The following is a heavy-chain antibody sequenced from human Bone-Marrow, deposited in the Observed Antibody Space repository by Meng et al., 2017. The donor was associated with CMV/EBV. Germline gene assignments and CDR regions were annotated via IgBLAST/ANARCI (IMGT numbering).Heavy chain of an antibody. V-gene: IGHV3-23*01. D-gene: IGHD5-18*01. CDR3: AKGDTAMVRGAYEY. CDR1: GFTFSSYA. J-gene: IGHJ4*02. CDR2: ISGSGGST. Sequence: GESLKISCAASGFTFSSYAMSWVRQAPGKGLEWVSAISGSGGSTYYADSVKGRFTISRDNSKNTLYLQMNSLRAEDTAVYYCAKGDTAMVRGAYEYWGQRTLVTVSS.